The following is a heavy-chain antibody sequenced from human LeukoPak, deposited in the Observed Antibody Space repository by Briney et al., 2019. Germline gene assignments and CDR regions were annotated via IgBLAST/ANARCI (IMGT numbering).Heavy chain of an antibody. CDR2: INWNGGST. D-gene: IGHD6-6*01. J-gene: IGHJ4*02. V-gene: IGHV3-20*04. Sequence: PGGSLRLSCAASGFTFDDYGMSWVRQAPGKGLDWVSGINWNGGSTGYADSVKGRFTISRDNAKNSLYLQMNSLRAEDTALYYCARGAQPRTTEYSSSSPPGVDYWGQGTLVTVSS. CDR1: GFTFDDYG. CDR3: ARGAQPRTTEYSSSSPPGVDY.